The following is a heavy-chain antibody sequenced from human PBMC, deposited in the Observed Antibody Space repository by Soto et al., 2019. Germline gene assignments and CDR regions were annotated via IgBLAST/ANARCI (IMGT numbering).Heavy chain of an antibody. J-gene: IGHJ6*02. CDR2: IYYSGST. CDR3: ARDLAVAGYYYYYGMDV. Sequence: PSETLSLTCTVSGGSISSYYWSWIRQPPGKGLEWIGYIYYSGSTNYNPSLKSRVTISVDTSKNQFSLKLSSVTAADTAVYYCARDLAVAGYYYYYGMDVWGQGTTVTVSS. D-gene: IGHD6-19*01. CDR1: GGSISSYY. V-gene: IGHV4-59*01.